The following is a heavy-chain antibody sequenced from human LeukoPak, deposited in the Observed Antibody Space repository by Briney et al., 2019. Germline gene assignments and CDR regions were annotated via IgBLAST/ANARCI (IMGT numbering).Heavy chain of an antibody. CDR1: GGSISSSSYY. Sequence: SETLSLTCIVSGGSISSSSYYWGWIRQPPGKGLEWIGSIYYSGSTYYNPSLKSRVTISVDTSKNQFSLKLSSVTAADTAVYYCARHPGGAARMYYFDYWGQGTLVTVSS. CDR3: ARHPGGAARMYYFDY. V-gene: IGHV4-39*01. D-gene: IGHD3-16*01. CDR2: IYYSGST. J-gene: IGHJ4*02.